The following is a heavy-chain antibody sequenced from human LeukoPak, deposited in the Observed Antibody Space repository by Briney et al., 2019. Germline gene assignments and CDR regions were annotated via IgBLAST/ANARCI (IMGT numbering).Heavy chain of an antibody. CDR3: ARSVISGFLEWLSYYFDY. J-gene: IGHJ4*02. CDR2: ISAYNGNT. CDR1: GYTFTSYG. D-gene: IGHD3-3*01. V-gene: IGHV1-18*01. Sequence: ASVKVSCKASGYTFTSYGISWVRQAPGQGLEWMGWISAYNGNTNYAQKLQGRVTMTTDTSTSTAYMELRSLRSDDTAVYYCARSVISGFLEWLSYYFDYWGQGTLATVSS.